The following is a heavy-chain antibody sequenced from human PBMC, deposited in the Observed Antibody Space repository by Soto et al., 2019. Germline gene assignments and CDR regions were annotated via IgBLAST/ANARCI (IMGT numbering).Heavy chain of an antibody. D-gene: IGHD2-8*01. Sequence: KTSETLSLTCTVSGGSVSNSNYYWGWIRQSPGKGLEWIGSVYYRGRSYSKSSVKSRVTISVDTSKNQFSLNLKSVTASDTAVYFCVSQRTSVLTQAYFDYWGPGALVTVSS. V-gene: IGHV4-39*01. CDR1: GGSVSNSNYY. J-gene: IGHJ4*02. CDR3: VSQRTSVLTQAYFDY. CDR2: VYYRGRS.